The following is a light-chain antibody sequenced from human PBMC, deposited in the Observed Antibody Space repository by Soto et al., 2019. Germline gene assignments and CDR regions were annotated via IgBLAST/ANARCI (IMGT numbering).Light chain of an antibody. CDR1: RSIGTL. J-gene: IGKJ2*01. Sequence: DIHMTQSTSSLSASVGDRVTITCRASRSIGTLLHWYQHKPGKAPNLLISAASNLQSGVPSRFTGSGSGTDFTLTISSLQPGDFATYFCQQTFTSPPTFGRGTQVEIK. CDR3: QQTFTSPPT. CDR2: AAS. V-gene: IGKV1-39*01.